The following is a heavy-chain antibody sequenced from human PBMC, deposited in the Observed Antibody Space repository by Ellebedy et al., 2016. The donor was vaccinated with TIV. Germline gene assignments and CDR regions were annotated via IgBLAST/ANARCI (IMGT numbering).Heavy chain of an antibody. V-gene: IGHV3-23*01. CDR1: GFTFSGYA. D-gene: IGHD1-26*01. Sequence: GESLKISCAASGFTFSGYAMSWVRQAPGKGLGWVSGINSGGTRTYYADSVKGRFTISRDNSKNTLYLQMNSLRAEDSAVYYCAKDMVFGDGKWEIDVWGQGTTVTVSS. CDR3: AKDMVFGDGKWEIDV. J-gene: IGHJ6*02. CDR2: INSGGTRT.